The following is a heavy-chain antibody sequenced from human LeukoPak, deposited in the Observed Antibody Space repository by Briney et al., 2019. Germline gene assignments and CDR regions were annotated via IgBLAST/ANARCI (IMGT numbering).Heavy chain of an antibody. CDR1: GLTFSNYW. CDR3: AKGVVANGWIMDV. D-gene: IGHD5-12*01. CDR2: IKEDGSEK. J-gene: IGHJ6*03. V-gene: IGHV3-7*01. Sequence: GGSLRLSCAASGLTFSNYWMSWVRQAPGKGLKRVASIKEDGSEKYYVDSVKGRFTISRDNAKNSLYLQMNSLRAEDTAVFYCAKGVVANGWIMDVWGKGTTVSVFS.